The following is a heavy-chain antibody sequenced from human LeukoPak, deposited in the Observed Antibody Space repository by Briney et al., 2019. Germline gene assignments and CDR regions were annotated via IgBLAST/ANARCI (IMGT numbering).Heavy chain of an antibody. CDR2: IKSKADGGTR. V-gene: IGHV3-15*01. CDR3: ATGYGEFDY. Sequence: PGGSLRLSCAVSGFTFSNAWMSCVRRSPGKRREWFSRIKSKADGGTRDYAAHVKGRFTISRDDAKNMVDLQMNSLKTEDTAMYYCATGYGEFDYWGQGTLVTVSS. D-gene: IGHD3-10*01. CDR1: GFTFSNAW. J-gene: IGHJ4*02.